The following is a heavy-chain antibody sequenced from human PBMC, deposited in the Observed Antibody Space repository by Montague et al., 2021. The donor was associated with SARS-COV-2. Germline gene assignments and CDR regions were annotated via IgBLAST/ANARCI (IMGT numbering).Heavy chain of an antibody. CDR3: ARLRDGVVPSPILGVGPYYSYYYMDV. V-gene: IGHV4-34*01. J-gene: IGHJ6*03. D-gene: IGHD3-10*01. Sequence: SGTLSLTCAVHGTSFSGYYWNWIRQPPGKGLEWIGEINHGGSTKYNPSLKSRLTISADTSKSQFSLKLTSVAAADTAVYYCARLRDGVVPSPILGVGPYYSYYYMDVWGRGTTVTVSS. CDR1: GTSFSGYY. CDR2: INHGGST.